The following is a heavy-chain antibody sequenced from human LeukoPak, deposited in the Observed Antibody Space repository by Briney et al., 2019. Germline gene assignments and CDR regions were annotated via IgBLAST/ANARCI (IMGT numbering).Heavy chain of an antibody. CDR3: ASAYDSSGYYYWDRDYYYYMDV. V-gene: IGHV4-34*01. J-gene: IGHJ6*03. CDR2: ISHSGST. Sequence: KPSETLSLTCAVYGGSFSGYYWSWIRQPPGKGLEWIGEISHSGSTNYNPSLKSRVTISVDTSKNQFSLKLSSVTAADTAVYYCASAYDSSGYYYWDRDYYYYMDVWGKGTTVTVSS. CDR1: GGSFSGYY. D-gene: IGHD3-22*01.